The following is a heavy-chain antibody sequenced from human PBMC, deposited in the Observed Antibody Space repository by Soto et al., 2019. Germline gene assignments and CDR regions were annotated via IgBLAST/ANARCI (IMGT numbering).Heavy chain of an antibody. D-gene: IGHD6-13*01. CDR2: INSDGSST. Sequence: GGSLRLSFALSGCTFSSYWMHWLGQSPGKGLVWVSRINSDGSSTSYADYVKGRFTISRDNAKNTLYLQMNSLRAEDTAVYYCARQNGAAAGKAPDYWGQGTLVTVSS. CDR3: ARQNGAAAGKAPDY. CDR1: GCTFSSYW. J-gene: IGHJ4*02. V-gene: IGHV3-74*01.